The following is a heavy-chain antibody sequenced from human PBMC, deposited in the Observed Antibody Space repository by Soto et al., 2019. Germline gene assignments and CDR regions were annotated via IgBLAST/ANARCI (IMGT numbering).Heavy chain of an antibody. CDR1: GGSISSYY. Sequence: SETLSLTCTVSGGSISSYYWSWIRQPPGKGLEWIGYIYYSGSTNYNPSLKSRVTISVDTSKNQFSLKLSSVTAADTAVYYCARQEGGRYYPYYYGMDVWGQGTTVTVSS. CDR2: IYYSGST. CDR3: ARQEGGRYYPYYYGMDV. J-gene: IGHJ6*02. V-gene: IGHV4-59*01. D-gene: IGHD1-26*01.